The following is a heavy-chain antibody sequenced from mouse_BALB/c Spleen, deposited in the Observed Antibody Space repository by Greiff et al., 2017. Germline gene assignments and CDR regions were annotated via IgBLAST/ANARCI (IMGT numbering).Heavy chain of an antibody. V-gene: IGHV7-3*02. J-gene: IGHJ3*01. CDR1: GFTFTDYY. CDR2: IRNKANGYTT. Sequence: EVNVVESGGGLVQPGGSLRLSCATSGFTFTDYYMSWVRQPPGKALEWLGFIRNKANGYTTEYSASVKGRFTISRDNSQSILYLQMNTLRAEDSATYYCARDDYYGSSPWFAYWGQGTLVTVAA. CDR3: ARDDYYGSSPWFAY. D-gene: IGHD1-1*01.